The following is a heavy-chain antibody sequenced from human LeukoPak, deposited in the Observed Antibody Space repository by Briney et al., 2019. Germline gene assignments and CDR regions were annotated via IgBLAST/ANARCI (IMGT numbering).Heavy chain of an antibody. D-gene: IGHD3-10*01. CDR2: ISSSSSYI. V-gene: IGHV3-21*01. J-gene: IGHJ3*02. Sequence: GGSLRLSCAASGFTFSSYSMNWVRQAPGKGLEWVSSISSSSSYIYYADSVKGRFTISRDNAKNSLYLQMNSLRAEDTAVYYCARAPGGNVLLWFGETNHDAFDIWGQGTMVTVSS. CDR1: GFTFSSYS. CDR3: ARAPGGNVLLWFGETNHDAFDI.